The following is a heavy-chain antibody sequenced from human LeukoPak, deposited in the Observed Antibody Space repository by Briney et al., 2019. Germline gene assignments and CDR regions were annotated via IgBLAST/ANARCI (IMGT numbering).Heavy chain of an antibody. CDR3: ARGARGWAVYDSSGYYYDAARAFDY. CDR1: VGYFSGYY. CDR2: INHSGSP. V-gene: IGHV4-34*01. D-gene: IGHD3-22*01. J-gene: IGHJ4*02. Sequence: SETLSLTCAVYVGYFSGYYWSWIPQPPGKGLEWIGEINHSGSPNYNPSLKSRVTISVDTSKNQFSLKLSSVTAADTAVYYCARGARGWAVYDSSGYYYDAARAFDYWGQGTLVTVSS.